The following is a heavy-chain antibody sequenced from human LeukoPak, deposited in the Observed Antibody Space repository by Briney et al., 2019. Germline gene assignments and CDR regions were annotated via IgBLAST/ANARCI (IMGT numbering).Heavy chain of an antibody. CDR3: AKQAGAFDY. Sequence: PGRSLRLSCAASGFTFDDYAMHWVRHAPGKGLEWVSGISWNSGSIGYADSVKGRFTISRDNAKNSLYLQMNSLRAEDTALYYCAKQAGAFDYWGQGTLVTVSS. D-gene: IGHD6-25*01. CDR2: ISWNSGSI. CDR1: GFTFDDYA. V-gene: IGHV3-9*01. J-gene: IGHJ4*02.